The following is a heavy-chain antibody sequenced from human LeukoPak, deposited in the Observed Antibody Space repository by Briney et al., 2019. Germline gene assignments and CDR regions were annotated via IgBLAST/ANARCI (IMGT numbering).Heavy chain of an antibody. CDR3: ARGSSWSQGDFYALDV. V-gene: IGHV3-30*04. CDR2: ISYDGGDK. J-gene: IGHJ6*02. D-gene: IGHD6-13*01. Sequence: PGKSLRLSCAASGFTFSNYAMHWVRQAPGKGLEWVAGISYDGGDKHYADSVKGRITFSRDNSEYTLYLQLNSLRAEDTAVYYCARGSSWSQGDFYALDVWGQGTTVSVSS. CDR1: GFTFSNYA.